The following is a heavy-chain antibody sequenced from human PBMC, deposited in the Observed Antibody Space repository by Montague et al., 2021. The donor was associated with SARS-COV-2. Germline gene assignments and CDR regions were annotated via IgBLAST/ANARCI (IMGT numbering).Heavy chain of an antibody. CDR3: ARDARNWNRVDY. D-gene: IGHD1-1*01. CDR1: GFSFSGHW. CDR2: SNYDGTDR. Sequence: SLRLSCAASGFSFSGHWMHWVRQRPGKGLEWVSRSNYDGTDRRYADFVKGRFPISRDNAKNTLYLEVNSLGAEDTAVYHCARDARNWNRVDYWGQGTLVTVS. V-gene: IGHV3-74*01. J-gene: IGHJ4*02.